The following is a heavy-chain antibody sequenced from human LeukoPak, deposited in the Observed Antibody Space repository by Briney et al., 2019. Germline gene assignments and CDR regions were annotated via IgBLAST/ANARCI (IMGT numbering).Heavy chain of an antibody. J-gene: IGHJ4*02. V-gene: IGHV3-21*01. D-gene: IGHD6-19*01. Sequence: GGSLRLSCAASGLTFSLYAMSWVRQAPGKGLEWVSTITSTSSHIFYADSVKGRFTISRDNAKESLYLQMYSLRAEDPAVYYCASDGSGWSRDHWGPGALVTVSP. CDR1: GLTFSLYA. CDR3: ASDGSGWSRDH. CDR2: ITSTSSHI.